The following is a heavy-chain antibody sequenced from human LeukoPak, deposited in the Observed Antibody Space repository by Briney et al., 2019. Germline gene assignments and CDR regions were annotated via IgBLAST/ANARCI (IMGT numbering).Heavy chain of an antibody. J-gene: IGHJ5*02. CDR2: VSGGGGTT. CDR1: GFTFNNYA. V-gene: IGHV3-23*01. CDR3: AKDPDYGDYSNWFDP. Sequence: GGSLRLSCAGSGFTFNNYAMSWVRQAPGKGLEWVSAVSGGGGTTYYADSVKGRFTISRDNSKDTLYLQMSGLRAEDTAVYYCAKDPDYGDYSNWFDPWGQGTLVTVSS. D-gene: IGHD4-17*01.